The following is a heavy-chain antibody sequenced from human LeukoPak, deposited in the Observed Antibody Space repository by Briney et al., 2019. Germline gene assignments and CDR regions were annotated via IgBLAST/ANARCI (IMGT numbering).Heavy chain of an antibody. D-gene: IGHD3-22*01. V-gene: IGHV1-2*02. CDR3: ATTRSYDSSGYYPPYYYYYYMDV. Sequence: RASVKVSRKASGYTFTGYYMHWVRQAPGQGLEWMGWINPNSGGTNYAQKFQGRVTMTRDTSISTAYMELSRLRSDDTAVYYCATTRSYDSSGYYPPYYYYYYMDVWGKGTTVTVSS. J-gene: IGHJ6*03. CDR1: GYTFTGYY. CDR2: INPNSGGT.